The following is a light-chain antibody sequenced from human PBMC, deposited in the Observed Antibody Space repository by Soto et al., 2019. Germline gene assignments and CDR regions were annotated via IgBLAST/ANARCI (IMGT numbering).Light chain of an antibody. J-gene: IGKJ4*01. CDR3: QQANSFPLT. CDR2: GAS. CDR1: QSISSK. V-gene: IGKV3-15*01. Sequence: EIVMTKTPATLSVSPGERATLSCRASQSISSKLAWYQQKPGQAPRLLIYGASTRATGIPVRFSGSGSGTEFTLTITSLQSEDFATYYCQQANSFPLTFGGGTKVDIK.